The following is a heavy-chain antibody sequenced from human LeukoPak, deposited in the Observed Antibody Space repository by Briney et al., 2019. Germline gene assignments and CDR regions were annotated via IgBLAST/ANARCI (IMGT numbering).Heavy chain of an antibody. J-gene: IGHJ3*02. CDR2: ISGSGGST. CDR3: AKDLPYYDILTGYSWRAFDI. V-gene: IGHV3-23*01. Sequence: GGSLRLSCAASGFTFSSYAMSWVRQAPGKGLEWVSAISGSGGSTYYADSVKGRFTISRDNSKNTLYLQMNSLRAEDTAVYYCAKDLPYYDILTGYSWRAFDIWGQGTMVTGSS. CDR1: GFTFSSYA. D-gene: IGHD3-9*01.